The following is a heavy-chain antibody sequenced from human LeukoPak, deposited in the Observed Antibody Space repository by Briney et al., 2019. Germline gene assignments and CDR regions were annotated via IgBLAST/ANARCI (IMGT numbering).Heavy chain of an antibody. CDR3: ARQRYSDY. D-gene: IGHD1-1*01. J-gene: IGHJ4*02. CDR2: IKEDGSEN. CDR1: GFTFRRYW. V-gene: IGHV3-7*01. Sequence: GGSPRLSCAPSGFTFRRYWMTWVPQAPGKGLEWVANIKEDGSENSYVGSVKGRFTISRDNAKNSLYLQLNSLRAEDTAVYFCARQRYSDYWGQGTLVTVSS.